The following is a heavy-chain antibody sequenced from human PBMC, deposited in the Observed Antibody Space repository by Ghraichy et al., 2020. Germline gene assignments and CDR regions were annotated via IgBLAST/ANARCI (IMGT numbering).Heavy chain of an antibody. CDR2: INHSGST. Sequence: SETLSLTCAVYGGSFSGYYWSWICQRPGQGLEWIWEINHSGSTNYNSFLKGRVTISVDTSKNQFSLKLSPVTAAATAVYYCARGGRSPVFGVVISSFRTNLYYGMDVWGQGTTVTVSS. V-gene: IGHV4-34*01. D-gene: IGHD3-3*01. J-gene: IGHJ6*02. CDR1: GGSFSGYY. CDR3: ARGGRSPVFGVVISSFRTNLYYGMDV.